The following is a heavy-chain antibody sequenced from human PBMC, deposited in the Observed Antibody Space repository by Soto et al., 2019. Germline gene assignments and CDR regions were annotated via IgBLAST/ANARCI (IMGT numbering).Heavy chain of an antibody. Sequence: QLQLVQSGAEVKKPGASVKVSCKASGYTFTSYDINWVRQTTGQGLEWMGWMNPNSGNTGYAQKFQGRVTMPRNTSIRTAYLELGSLRSEDTAVYYGARGTGEVMDAWGQGTTVTVS. D-gene: IGHD3-16*01. CDR1: GYTFTSYD. J-gene: IGHJ6*02. V-gene: IGHV1-8*01. CDR2: MNPNSGNT. CDR3: ARGTGEVMDA.